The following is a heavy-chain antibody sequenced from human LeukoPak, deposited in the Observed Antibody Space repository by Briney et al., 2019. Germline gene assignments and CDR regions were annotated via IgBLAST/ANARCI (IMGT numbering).Heavy chain of an antibody. J-gene: IGHJ4*02. Sequence: GGSLRLSCAASGFTFSSYSMNWVRQAPGKGLEWVSYISSSSTIYYADSVKGRFTISRDNAKNSLYLQMNSLRAEDTAVYYCAVGGYDQGETFDYWGQRTLVTVSS. CDR1: GFTFSSYS. CDR3: AVGGYDQGETFDY. D-gene: IGHD5-12*01. CDR2: ISSSSTI. V-gene: IGHV3-48*01.